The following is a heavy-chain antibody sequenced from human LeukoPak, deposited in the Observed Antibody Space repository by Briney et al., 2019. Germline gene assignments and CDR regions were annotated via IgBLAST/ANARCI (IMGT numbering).Heavy chain of an antibody. CDR1: GGSISSSSYY. J-gene: IGHJ6*03. D-gene: IGHD3-10*01. V-gene: IGHV4-39*07. CDR3: ARGKPSYGSGTYYRPLEPNYMDV. CDR2: IYYSGST. Sequence: SETLSLTCTVSGGSISSSSYYWGWIRQPPGKGLEWIGSIYYSGSTYYNPSLKSRVTISVDTSKNQFSLKLSSVTAADTAVYYCARGKPSYGSGTYYRPLEPNYMDVWGKGTTVTVSS.